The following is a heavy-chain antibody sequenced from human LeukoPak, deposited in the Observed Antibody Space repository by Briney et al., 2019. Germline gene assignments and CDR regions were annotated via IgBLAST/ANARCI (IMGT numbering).Heavy chain of an antibody. CDR3: ARDPYSSTWSYAMDV. J-gene: IGHJ6*02. V-gene: IGHV3-7*05. CDR2: IKQDGGEE. CDR1: GFTFSSYW. D-gene: IGHD6-6*01. Sequence: AGGSLRLSCAASGFTFSSYWMSWVRQAPGKGLEWVANIKQDGGEEVYVDSVRGRFTISRDNAKNSLFLQMNTLRPEDTAVYYCARDPYSSTWSYAMDVWGQGTTVTVSS.